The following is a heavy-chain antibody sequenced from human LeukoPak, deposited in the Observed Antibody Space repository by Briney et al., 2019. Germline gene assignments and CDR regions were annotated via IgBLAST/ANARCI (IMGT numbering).Heavy chain of an antibody. J-gene: IGHJ4*02. CDR3: ARHASCSSTSCYVDY. CDR2: MFYSGST. Sequence: PSETLSLTCTVSGGSVSSNYYYWGWIRQPPGRGLEWLGGMFYSGSTYYNPSLKSRVTISVDTSKNQFSLELISVTAADTAMYYCARHASCSSTSCYVDYWGQGTLVTVSS. V-gene: IGHV4-39*01. D-gene: IGHD2-2*01. CDR1: GGSVSSNYYY.